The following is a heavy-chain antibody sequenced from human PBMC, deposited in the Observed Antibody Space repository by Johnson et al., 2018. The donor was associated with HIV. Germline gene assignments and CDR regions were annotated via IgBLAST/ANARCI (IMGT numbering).Heavy chain of an antibody. CDR1: GFTFSDAW. D-gene: IGHD4-17*01. CDR3: TTGTTVPTWD. J-gene: IGHJ3*01. CDR2: IKSKTDGGTT. V-gene: IGHV3-15*01. Sequence: VQLVESGGGLVKPGGSLRLSCAASGFTFSDAWMSWVRQAPGKGLEWDGRIKSKTDGGTTDYAAPVKGRFTISRDDSKNTLYLQMNSLKTEDTAVYYCTTGTTVPTWDWGQGTMVTVSS.